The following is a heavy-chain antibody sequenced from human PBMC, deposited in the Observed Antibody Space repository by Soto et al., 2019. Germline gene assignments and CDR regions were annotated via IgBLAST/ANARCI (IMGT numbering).Heavy chain of an antibody. Sequence: GGSLRLSCAASGFTSSNYAMNWVRQAPGKGLEWVSYISIGSGSIFYADSVKGRFTISRDDAKNSPYLQMNTLRDEDTAVYYCVRDDRWAFDFWGQGTMVTVSS. CDR3: VRDDRWAFDF. J-gene: IGHJ3*01. CDR1: GFTSSNYA. V-gene: IGHV3-48*02. D-gene: IGHD3-22*01. CDR2: ISIGSGSI.